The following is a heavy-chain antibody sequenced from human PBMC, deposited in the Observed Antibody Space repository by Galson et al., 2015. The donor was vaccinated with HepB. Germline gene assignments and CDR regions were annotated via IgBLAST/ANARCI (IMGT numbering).Heavy chain of an antibody. V-gene: IGHV3-11*03. CDR1: GFTFSDDH. Sequence: SLRLSCAASGFTFSDDHMSWIRQGPGKGPEWVSYISSTSSYIDYADSVKGRFTISRDNAKNSLYLQMNSLRAEDTAVYYCARGGWGNRGSFDPWGQGTLVSVSS. CDR3: ARGGWGNRGSFDP. J-gene: IGHJ5*02. D-gene: IGHD5-12*01. CDR2: ISSTSSYI.